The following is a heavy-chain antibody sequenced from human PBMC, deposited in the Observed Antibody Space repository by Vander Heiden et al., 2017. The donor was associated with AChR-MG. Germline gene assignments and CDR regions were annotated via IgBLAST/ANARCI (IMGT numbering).Heavy chain of an antibody. J-gene: IGHJ3*01. V-gene: IGHV4-39*01. CDR3: ARHDYETTVAFDL. CDR2: IYYTGST. CDR1: GGSMTIRTYY. D-gene: IGHD3-22*01. Sequence: QLQLQESGPGLVKPSETLSLTCTVSGGSMTIRTYYWGWIRQTPGKGLEWIGSIYYTGSTYFSPSLKSRVTISVDTSKNQFSLNLTSVAAADTALYYCARHDYETTVAFDLWGQGTMVTVSS.